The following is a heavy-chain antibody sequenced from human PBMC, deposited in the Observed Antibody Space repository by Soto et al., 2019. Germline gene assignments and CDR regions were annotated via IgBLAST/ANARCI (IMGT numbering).Heavy chain of an antibody. CDR2: ISYDGSNK. CDR3: AKFPHRGSYSPQGDY. CDR1: GFTFSSYG. J-gene: IGHJ4*02. D-gene: IGHD1-26*01. Sequence: QVQLVESGGGVVQPGRSLRLSCAASGFTFSSYGMHWVRQAPGKGLGWVAVISYDGSNKYYADSVKGRFTISRDNSKNTLYLQMNSLRAEDTAVYYCAKFPHRGSYSPQGDYWGQGTLVTVSS. V-gene: IGHV3-30*18.